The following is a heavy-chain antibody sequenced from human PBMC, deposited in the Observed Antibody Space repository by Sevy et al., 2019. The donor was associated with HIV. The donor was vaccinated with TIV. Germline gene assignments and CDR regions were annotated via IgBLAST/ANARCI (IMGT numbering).Heavy chain of an antibody. Sequence: ASVKVSCKVSGYTLTELSIHWVRQAPGKGLEWLVTFDPEDGKTIYAQNFQGRVTMTEDTSTDTTYRELGSLGSEDTAVYYCASTRDYYDSSGYYFDYWGQGTLVTVSS. CDR2: FDPEDGKT. D-gene: IGHD3-22*01. CDR3: ASTRDYYDSSGYYFDY. CDR1: GYTLTELS. V-gene: IGHV1-24*01. J-gene: IGHJ4*02.